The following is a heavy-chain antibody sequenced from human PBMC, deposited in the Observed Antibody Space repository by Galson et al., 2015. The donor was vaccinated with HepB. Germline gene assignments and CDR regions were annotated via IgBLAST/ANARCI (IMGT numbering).Heavy chain of an antibody. Sequence: GFTFSSYWMSWVRQAPGKGLEWVANIKQDGSEKYYVDSVKGRFTISRDNAKNSLYLQMNSLRAEDTAVYYCARDSSSWYYYYGMDVWGQGTTVTVSS. D-gene: IGHD6-13*01. CDR2: IKQDGSEK. CDR1: GFTFSSYW. CDR3: ARDSSSWYYYYGMDV. V-gene: IGHV3-7*03. J-gene: IGHJ6*02.